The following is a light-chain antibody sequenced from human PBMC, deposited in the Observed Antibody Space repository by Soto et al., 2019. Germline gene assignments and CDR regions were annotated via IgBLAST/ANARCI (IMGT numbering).Light chain of an antibody. CDR1: QSVSRQ. CDR2: GAY. J-gene: IGKJ5*01. Sequence: EIVMTQSPATLSVSPGERATLSCRASQSVSRQLAWYPKKPGQAPRLLSYGAYTRATGIPDRFSGSGSETDFTLTISSLEPEDLAVYYCQQRYSWPPITVGQGTRLEIK. CDR3: QQRYSWPPIT. V-gene: IGKV3-15*01.